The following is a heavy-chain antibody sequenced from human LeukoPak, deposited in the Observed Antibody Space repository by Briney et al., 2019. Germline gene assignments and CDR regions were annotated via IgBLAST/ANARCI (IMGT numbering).Heavy chain of an antibody. CDR1: GGSFSGYY. CDR3: ARDNVVEQWLSRFWYYGMDV. CDR2: INHSGST. D-gene: IGHD6-19*01. V-gene: IGHV4-34*01. J-gene: IGHJ6*02. Sequence: SETLSLTCAVYGGSFSGYYWSWIRQPPGKGLEWIGEINHSGSTNYNPSLKSRVTISVDTSKNQFSLQLNSVTPEDTAVYYCARDNVVEQWLSRFWYYGMDVWGQGTTVTVSS.